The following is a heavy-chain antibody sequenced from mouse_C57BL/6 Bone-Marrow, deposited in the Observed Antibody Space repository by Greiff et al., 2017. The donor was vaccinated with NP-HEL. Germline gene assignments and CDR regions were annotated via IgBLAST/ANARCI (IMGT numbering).Heavy chain of an antibody. CDR3: ARPYYETWYFDY. CDR2: IHPNSGST. CDR1: GYTFTSYW. Sequence: QVQLQQPGAELVKPGASVKLSCKASGYTFTSYWMHWVKQRPGQGLEWIGMIHPNSGSTNYNEKFKSKATLTVDKSSSTAYMQISSLTSEDSAVYYCARPYYETWYFDYWGQGTTLTVSA. V-gene: IGHV1-64*01. D-gene: IGHD1-1*01. J-gene: IGHJ2*01.